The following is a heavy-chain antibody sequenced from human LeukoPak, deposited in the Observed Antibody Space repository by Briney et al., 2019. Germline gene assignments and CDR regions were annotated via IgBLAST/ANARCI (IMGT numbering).Heavy chain of an antibody. CDR3: ARENYGSGSYKFDY. D-gene: IGHD3-10*01. V-gene: IGHV4-39*07. CDR2: IYYSGST. CDR1: GGSISSSSYY. J-gene: IGHJ4*02. Sequence: KPSETLSLTCTVSGGSISSSSYYWGWIRQPPGKGLEWIGSIYYSGSTYYNPSLKSRVTISVDTSKNQFSLKLSSVTAADTAVYYCARENYGSGSYKFDYWGQGTLVTVSS.